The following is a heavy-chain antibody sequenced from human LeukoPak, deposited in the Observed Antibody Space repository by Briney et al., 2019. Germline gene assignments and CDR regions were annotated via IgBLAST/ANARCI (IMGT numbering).Heavy chain of an antibody. CDR1: GFTFSSYA. Sequence: GSLRLSCAASGFTFSSYAMSWVRQAPGKGLEWVSAISGTGGTTYYADSVKGRFTISRDNSKSTLYLQMNSLRAEDTAVYYCAKVRTLTFYPPESWGQGTLVTVSS. J-gene: IGHJ4*02. D-gene: IGHD2/OR15-2a*01. V-gene: IGHV3-23*01. CDR2: ISGTGGTT. CDR3: AKVRTLTFYPPES.